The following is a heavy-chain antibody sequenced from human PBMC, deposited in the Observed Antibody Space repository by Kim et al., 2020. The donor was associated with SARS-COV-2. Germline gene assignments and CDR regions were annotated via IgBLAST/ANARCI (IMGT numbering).Heavy chain of an antibody. J-gene: IGHJ4*02. CDR2: INPNSGGT. CDR3: ARVSIPTFKTRIAAAEPFDY. D-gene: IGHD6-13*01. CDR1: GYTFTGYY. Sequence: ASVKVSCKASGYTFTGYYMHWVRQAPGQGLEWMGRINPNSGGTNYAQKFQGRVTMTRDTSISTAYMELSRLRSDDTAVYYCARVSIPTFKTRIAAAEPFDYWGQGTLVTVSS. V-gene: IGHV1-2*06.